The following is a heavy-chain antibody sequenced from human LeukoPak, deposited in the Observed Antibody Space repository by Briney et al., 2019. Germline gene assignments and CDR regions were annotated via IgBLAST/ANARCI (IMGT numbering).Heavy chain of an antibody. J-gene: IGHJ4*02. CDR2: IYHSGST. CDR3: ASEGRESTFDY. CDR1: GYSLSSGYY. V-gene: IGHV4-38-2*01. Sequence: SETLSLTCAVSGYSLSSGYYWGWIRQPPGKGLEWIGSIYHSGSTYYNPSLKSRVTISVDTSKNQFSLKLSSVTAADTAVYYCASEGRESTFDYWGQGTLVTVSS. D-gene: IGHD3-10*01.